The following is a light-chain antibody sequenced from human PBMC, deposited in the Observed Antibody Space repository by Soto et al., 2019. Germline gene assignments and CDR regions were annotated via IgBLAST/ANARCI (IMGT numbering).Light chain of an antibody. V-gene: IGKV1-39*01. CDR3: QQSYSTPHT. CDR1: QSISSY. J-gene: IGKJ2*01. Sequence: DIQMTQSPSSLSASVGDRVTITCRASQSISSYLNWYQQKPGKAPKLLIYAASSLQSGDPSRFSGSGSGTDFTLTISSLQPEDFATYSCQQSYSTPHTFGQGTKLEIK. CDR2: AAS.